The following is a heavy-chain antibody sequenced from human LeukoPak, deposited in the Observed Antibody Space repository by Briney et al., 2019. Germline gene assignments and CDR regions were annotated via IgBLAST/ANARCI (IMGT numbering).Heavy chain of an antibody. D-gene: IGHD3-16*02. CDR2: ISGGGGST. CDR3: AKTLVGELSLIVGY. J-gene: IGHJ4*02. CDR1: GFTFDDYG. Sequence: GGSLRLSCAASGFTFDDYGMHWVRHAPGKGLEWVSLISGGGGSTYYADSVKGRFTISRDNSKNSLYLQMNSLRTEDTALYYCAKTLVGELSLIVGYWGQGTLVTVSS. V-gene: IGHV3-43*02.